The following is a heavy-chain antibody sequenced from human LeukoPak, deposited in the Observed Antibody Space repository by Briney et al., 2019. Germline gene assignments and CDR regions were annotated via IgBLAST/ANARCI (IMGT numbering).Heavy chain of an antibody. D-gene: IGHD5-24*01. J-gene: IGHJ4*02. V-gene: IGHV4-4*07. CDR3: ARSPRDENLFDY. Sequence: PSETLSLTCSDSGVSISSYYWSWIRQPAGKGLEWIGRIYTSGSTNYNPSLKSRVTMSVDTSKNQFSLRLSSVTAADTAVYYCARSPRDENLFDYWGQGTLVTVSS. CDR2: IYTSGST. CDR1: GVSISSYY.